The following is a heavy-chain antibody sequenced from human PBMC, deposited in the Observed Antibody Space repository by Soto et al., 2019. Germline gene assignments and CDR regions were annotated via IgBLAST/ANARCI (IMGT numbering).Heavy chain of an antibody. Sequence: SETLSLTCAVSGGSVSSSNWWSWVRQPPGKGLEWIGEIYHSGSTNYNPSLKSRVTISVDKSKNQFSLKLSSVTAADTAVYYCATADREYYYYGMDVWCQGTTVTV. CDR2: IYHSGST. CDR3: ATADREYYYYGMDV. J-gene: IGHJ6*02. CDR1: GGSVSSSNW. V-gene: IGHV4-4*02.